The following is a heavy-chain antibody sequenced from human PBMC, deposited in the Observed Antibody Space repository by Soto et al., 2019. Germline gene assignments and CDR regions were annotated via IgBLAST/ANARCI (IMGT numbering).Heavy chain of an antibody. CDR1: GFTFSSYW. J-gene: IGHJ6*02. V-gene: IGHV3-7*03. Sequence: PGGSLRLSCAASGFTFSSYWMSWVRQAPGKGLEWVANIKQDGSEKYYVDSVKGRFTISRDNAKNSLYLQMNSLRAEDTAVYYCARGPRGAALGDYYYYGMDVWGQGTTVTVSS. CDR3: ARGPRGAALGDYYYYGMDV. D-gene: IGHD3-10*01. CDR2: IKQDGSEK.